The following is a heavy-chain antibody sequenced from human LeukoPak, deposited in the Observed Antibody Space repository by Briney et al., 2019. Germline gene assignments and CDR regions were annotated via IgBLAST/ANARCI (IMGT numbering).Heavy chain of an antibody. J-gene: IGHJ4*02. Sequence: PSETLSLTCAVYGGSFSGYYWSWIRQPPGKGLEWIGEINHSGSTNYNPSLKSRVTISVDTSKNQFSLKLSSVTAADTAVYYCAREGYDSSTTFDYWGQGTLVTVSS. CDR3: AREGYDSSTTFDY. CDR2: INHSGST. V-gene: IGHV4-34*01. CDR1: GGSFSGYY. D-gene: IGHD3-22*01.